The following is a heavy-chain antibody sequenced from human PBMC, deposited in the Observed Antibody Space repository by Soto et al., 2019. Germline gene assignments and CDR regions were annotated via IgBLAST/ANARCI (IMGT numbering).Heavy chain of an antibody. J-gene: IGHJ3*02. CDR3: ARESPSGWYAFDI. V-gene: IGHV3-30-3*01. CDR1: GFTFSSYA. Sequence: GGSLRLSCAASGFTFSSYAMHWVRQAPGKGLEWVAVISYDGSNKYYADSVKGRFTISRDNSKNTPYLQMNSLRAEDTAVYYCARESPSGWYAFDIWGQGTMVTVSS. D-gene: IGHD6-19*01. CDR2: ISYDGSNK.